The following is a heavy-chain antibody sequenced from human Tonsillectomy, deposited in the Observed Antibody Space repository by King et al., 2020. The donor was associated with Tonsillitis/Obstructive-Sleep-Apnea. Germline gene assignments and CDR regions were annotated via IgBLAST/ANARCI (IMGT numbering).Heavy chain of an antibody. D-gene: IGHD2-15*01. CDR3: ARSWGYCSGGSCYDAFDV. CDR2: INSDGSST. V-gene: IGHV3-74*01. Sequence: VQLVESGGGLVQPGGSLRLSCAASRFTFSSYWMHWVRQAPGKGLVWVSRINSDGSSTTYADSVKGRFTISRDNAKNTLYLQMNSLRAEDTAVYYCARSWGYCSGGSCYDAFDVWGQGTMVTVSS. J-gene: IGHJ3*01. CDR1: RFTFSSYW.